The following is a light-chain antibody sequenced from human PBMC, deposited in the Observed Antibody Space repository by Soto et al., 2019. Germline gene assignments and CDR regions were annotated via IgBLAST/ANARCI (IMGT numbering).Light chain of an antibody. J-gene: IGLJ2*01. V-gene: IGLV1-47*01. CDR3: AAWDDSLSGPV. CDR2: MNN. CDR1: SSNIGSNY. Sequence: QSVLTQPPSASGTPGQRVTISCSGSSSNIGSNYVYWYQQLPGTAPKLLIYMNNQRPSGVPDRFSGSKSGTSASLAISGRRSEDEADYYCAAWDDSLSGPVFGGGTKLTVL.